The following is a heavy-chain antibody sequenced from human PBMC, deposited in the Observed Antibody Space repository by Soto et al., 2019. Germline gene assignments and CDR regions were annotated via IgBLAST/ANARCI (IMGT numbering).Heavy chain of an antibody. CDR3: ARHPPIRYYYGSGSFDY. CDR1: GGSISSSSYY. Sequence: QLQLQESGPGLVKPSETLSLTCTVSGGSISSSSYYWGWIRQPPGKGLEWIGSIYYSGSTYYNPSLKSRVTMSVDTSENQFSLKLSSVTAADTAVYYCARHPPIRYYYGSGSFDYWGQGTLVTVSS. J-gene: IGHJ4*02. V-gene: IGHV4-39*01. CDR2: IYYSGST. D-gene: IGHD3-10*01.